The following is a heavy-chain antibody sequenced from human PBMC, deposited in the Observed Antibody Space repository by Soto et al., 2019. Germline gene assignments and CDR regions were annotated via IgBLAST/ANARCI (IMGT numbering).Heavy chain of an antibody. CDR3: ARGVPTWTTSDFDP. CDR1: GGTFSSYT. Sequence: QVQLVQSGAEVKKPGSSVKVSCKASGGTFSSYTITWVRQAPGQGLEWMGGIIPIGGIANSAQKFQGRVTIAADKAAATVYMGLSGRRSEDAARYCGARGVPTWTTSDFDPWGQGTLVTVSS. D-gene: IGHD1-1*01. V-gene: IGHV1-69*02. J-gene: IGHJ5*02. CDR2: IIPIGGIA.